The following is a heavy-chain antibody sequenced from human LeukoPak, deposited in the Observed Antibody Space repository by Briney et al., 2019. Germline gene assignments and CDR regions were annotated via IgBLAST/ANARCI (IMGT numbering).Heavy chain of an antibody. Sequence: SETLSLTCTVSGGSISSSTYCWGWIRQPPGKGLEWIGSIYYSGITYYNPSLKSRVTMSVDTSKNQFSLKLSPVTAADTAVDYCSRHFIVGGTNRFDYWGQGTLATVSS. D-gene: IGHD1-26*01. CDR2: IYYSGIT. J-gene: IGHJ4*02. V-gene: IGHV4-39*01. CDR3: SRHFIVGGTNRFDY. CDR1: GGSISSSTYC.